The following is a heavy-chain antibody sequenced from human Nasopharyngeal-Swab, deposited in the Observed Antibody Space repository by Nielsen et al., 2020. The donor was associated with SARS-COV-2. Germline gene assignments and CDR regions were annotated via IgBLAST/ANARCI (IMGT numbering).Heavy chain of an antibody. Sequence: GKGLEGVVVIWHDGSTKYYADSVKARFTVSRDNSKNRLYLQMNSLRAEDTAVYFCARDGSTIRRGPDYYYYYMDLWGKGTTVTVSS. D-gene: IGHD2/OR15-2a*01. J-gene: IGHJ6*03. CDR3: ARDGSTIRRGPDYYYYYMDL. V-gene: IGHV3-33*01. CDR2: IWHDGSTK.